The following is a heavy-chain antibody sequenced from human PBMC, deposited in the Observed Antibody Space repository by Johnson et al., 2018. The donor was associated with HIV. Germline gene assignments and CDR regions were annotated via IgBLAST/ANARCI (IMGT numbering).Heavy chain of an antibody. D-gene: IGHD2-2*01. V-gene: IGHV3-30-3*01. CDR2: ISYDGSNK. J-gene: IGHJ3*02. Sequence: QVQLVESGGGVVQPGGSLRLSCAASGFTFSSYAMHWVRQAPGKGLEWVAVISYDGSNKYYADSVKGRFPISRDNSKNTLYLQMNSLRAEDTAVYYCARSGYCTTSSCTDDAFDIWGQGTMVTVSS. CDR3: ARSGYCTTSSCTDDAFDI. CDR1: GFTFSSYA.